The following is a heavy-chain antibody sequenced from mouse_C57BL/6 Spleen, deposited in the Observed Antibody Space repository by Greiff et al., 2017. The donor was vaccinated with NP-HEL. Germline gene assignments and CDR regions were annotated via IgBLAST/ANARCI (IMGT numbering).Heavy chain of an antibody. J-gene: IGHJ4*01. Sequence: EVKLMESGGGLVQPGGSLKLSCAASGFTFSDYYMYWVRQTPEKRLEWVAYISNGGGSTYYPDTVKGRFTISRDNAKNTLYLQMSRLKSEDTAMYYCARQEGYYGYDGYAMDYWGQGTSVTVSS. CDR3: ARQEGYYGYDGYAMDY. CDR1: GFTFSDYY. V-gene: IGHV5-12*01. CDR2: ISNGGGST. D-gene: IGHD2-2*01.